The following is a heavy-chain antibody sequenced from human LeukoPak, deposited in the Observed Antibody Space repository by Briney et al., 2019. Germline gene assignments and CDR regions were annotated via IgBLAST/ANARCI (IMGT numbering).Heavy chain of an antibody. V-gene: IGHV3-23*01. CDR2: ISGSGGST. D-gene: IGHD6-13*01. J-gene: IGHJ6*02. CDR1: GFTFSSYS. CDR3: AKAPQGIAAAGPPLSYYYYGMDV. Sequence: GGSLRLSCAASGFTFSSYSMNWVRQAPGKGLEWVSAISGSGGSTYYADSVKGRFTISRDNSKNTLYLQMNSQRAEDTAVYYCAKAPQGIAAAGPPLSYYYYGMDVWGQGTTVTVSS.